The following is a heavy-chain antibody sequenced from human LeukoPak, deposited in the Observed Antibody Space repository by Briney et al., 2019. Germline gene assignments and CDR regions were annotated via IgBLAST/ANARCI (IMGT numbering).Heavy chain of an antibody. Sequence: ASVKVSCKASGYTFTSYGISWVRQAPRQGLEWMGWICAYNGNTNYAQKLQGRVTMTTDTSTSTAYMELRSLRSDDTAVYYCARDGIDYYPFDYWGQGTLVTVSS. J-gene: IGHJ4*02. D-gene: IGHD3-22*01. V-gene: IGHV1-18*01. CDR2: ICAYNGNT. CDR1: GYTFTSYG. CDR3: ARDGIDYYPFDY.